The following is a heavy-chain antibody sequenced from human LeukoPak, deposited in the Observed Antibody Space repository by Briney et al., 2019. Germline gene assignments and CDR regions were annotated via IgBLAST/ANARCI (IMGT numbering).Heavy chain of an antibody. CDR1: GGSISSSPYF. V-gene: IGHV4-39*01. D-gene: IGHD2-15*01. CDR2: IYHTGST. Sequence: SETLSLTCTVSGGSISSSPYFWAWIRQPPGQGLEWIGSIYHTGSTYYHASLKSRVTISIDTSQNQFSLILTSVTAADTAMYYCARPPDLAAPGYWGQGTLVTVSS. J-gene: IGHJ4*02. CDR3: ARPPDLAAPGY.